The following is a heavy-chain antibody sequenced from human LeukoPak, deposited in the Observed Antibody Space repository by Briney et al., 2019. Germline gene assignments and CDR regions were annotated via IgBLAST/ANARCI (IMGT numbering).Heavy chain of an antibody. CDR3: ARKLLATNWFDP. V-gene: IGHV3-21*01. Sequence: GGSLRLSCAASGFTVSSNYMNWVRQAPGKGLEWVSSISSSSSYIYYADSVKGRFTISRDNAKNSLYLQMNSLRAEDTAVYYCARKLLATNWFDPWGQGTLVTVSS. CDR2: ISSSSSYI. J-gene: IGHJ5*02. D-gene: IGHD1-26*01. CDR1: GFTVSSNY.